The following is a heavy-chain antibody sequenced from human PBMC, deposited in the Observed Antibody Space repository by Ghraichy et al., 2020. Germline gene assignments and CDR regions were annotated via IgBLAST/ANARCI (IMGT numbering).Heavy chain of an antibody. D-gene: IGHD6-13*01. J-gene: IGHJ6*02. Sequence: ASVKVSCKASGYTFTSYYMHWVRQAPGQGLEWMGIINPSGGSTSYAQKFQGRVTMTRDTSTGTVYMELSSLRSEDTAVYYCAGEGEGSSSWYGGYYYYYGMDVWGQGTTVTVSS. CDR2: INPSGGST. CDR1: GYTFTSYY. CDR3: AGEGEGSSSWYGGYYYYYGMDV. V-gene: IGHV1-46*01.